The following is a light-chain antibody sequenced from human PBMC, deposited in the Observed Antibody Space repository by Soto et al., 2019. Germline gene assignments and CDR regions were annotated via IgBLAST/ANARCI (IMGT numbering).Light chain of an antibody. CDR3: MQGSHWPPT. CDR1: QSLLYSDGDTY. J-gene: IGKJ1*01. CDR2: KVS. Sequence: DVVMTQSPLSLPVTLGQPASISCRSSQSLLYSDGDTYLNWFQQRPGQSPRRLIYKVSNRDSGVPDRFSGSGSGPDFTLKISRVEAEDGGIYFCMQGSHWPPTFGQGTKVELK. V-gene: IGKV2-30*01.